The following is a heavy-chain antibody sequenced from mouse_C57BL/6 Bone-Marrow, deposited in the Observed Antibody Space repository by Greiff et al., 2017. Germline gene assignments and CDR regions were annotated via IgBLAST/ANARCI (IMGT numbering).Heavy chain of an antibody. J-gene: IGHJ2*01. CDR3: ARNYYGSSYFDY. Sequence: EVQLQQSGPELVKPGASVKMSCKASGYTFTDYNMHWVKQSHGKSLEWIGYINPNNGGTSYNQKFKGKATWTVNKSSSTAYMELRSLTSEDSAVYYCARNYYGSSYFDYWGQGTTLTVSS. D-gene: IGHD1-1*01. CDR2: INPNNGGT. CDR1: GYTFTDYN. V-gene: IGHV1-22*01.